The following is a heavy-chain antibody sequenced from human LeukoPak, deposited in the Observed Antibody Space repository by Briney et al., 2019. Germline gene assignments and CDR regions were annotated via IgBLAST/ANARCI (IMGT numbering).Heavy chain of an antibody. Sequence: PGGSLRFSCAASGFTFGAYWMNWLRQAPGKGLKWVANIWQGESGAHYVDSVTGRFIISGDSAKTSLYLQMNNLQAEDSAVYYCVRGRDIVATAPYYYYGMDVWGQGTTVTVSS. CDR2: IWQGESGA. CDR3: VRGRDIVATAPYYYYGMDV. D-gene: IGHD5-12*01. V-gene: IGHV3-7*04. CDR1: GFTFGAYW. J-gene: IGHJ6*02.